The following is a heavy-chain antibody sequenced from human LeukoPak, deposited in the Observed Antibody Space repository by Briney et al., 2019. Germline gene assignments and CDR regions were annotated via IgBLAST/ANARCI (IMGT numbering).Heavy chain of an antibody. V-gene: IGHV3-15*01. CDR3: TRGQQSYYHYYMDV. CDR1: GFTFSNAW. J-gene: IGHJ6*03. Sequence: GGSLRLSCAASGFTFSNAWMSWVRQAPGKGLEWVGRIKSKTDGGTTDYAAPVKGRFTISRDDSKSIAYLQMNSLKTEDTAVYYCTRGQQSYYHYYMDVWGKGTTVTISS. D-gene: IGHD6-13*01. CDR2: IKSKTDGGTT.